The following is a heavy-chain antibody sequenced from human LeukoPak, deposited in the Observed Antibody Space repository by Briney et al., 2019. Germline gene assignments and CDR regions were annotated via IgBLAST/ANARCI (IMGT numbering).Heavy chain of an antibody. CDR1: GFTFSTYG. CDR3: ANQRGRYCSGDSCYFILDY. V-gene: IGHV3-30*18. Sequence: PGGSLRLSCAASGFTFSTYGMHWVRQAPGKGQEWVALISYDGSNKYYADSLKGRFTISRDNSKNTLFLQMNSVRAEDTAGYYCANQRGRYCSGDSCYFILDYWGQGTLVTVSS. D-gene: IGHD2-15*01. CDR2: ISYDGSNK. J-gene: IGHJ4*02.